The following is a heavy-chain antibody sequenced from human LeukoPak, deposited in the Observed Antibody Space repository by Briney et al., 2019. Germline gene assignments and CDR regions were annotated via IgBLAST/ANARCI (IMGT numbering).Heavy chain of an antibody. CDR3: ARGGSGPLPLDY. J-gene: IGHJ4*02. CDR1: GGSISSGDYY. V-gene: IGHV4-30-4*01. Sequence: PSETLSLTCIVSGGSISSGDYYWSWIRQPPGKGLEWIGYIYYSGSTYYNPSLKSRVTISVDTSKNQFSLKLSSVTAADTAVYYCARGGSGPLPLDYWGQGTLVTVSS. D-gene: IGHD5-12*01. CDR2: IYYSGST.